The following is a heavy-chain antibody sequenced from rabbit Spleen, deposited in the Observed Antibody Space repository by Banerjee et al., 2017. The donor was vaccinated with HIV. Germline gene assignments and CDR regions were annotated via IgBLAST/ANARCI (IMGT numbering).Heavy chain of an antibody. V-gene: IGHV1S40*01. D-gene: IGHD8-1*01. CDR2: IETGSSGFT. CDR1: GFSFSFNYY. Sequence: QSLEESGGDLVKPEGSLTLTCTASGFSFSFNYYMCWVRQAPGKGLEWIACIETGSSGFTYFASWAKGRFTCSKTSSTTVTLQMTSLTAADTATYFCARDSGSSFSSYGMDLWGPGTLVTVS. J-gene: IGHJ6*01. CDR3: ARDSGSSFSSYGMDL.